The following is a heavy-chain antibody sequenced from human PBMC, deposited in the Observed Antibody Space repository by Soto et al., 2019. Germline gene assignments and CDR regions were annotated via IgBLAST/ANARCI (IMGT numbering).Heavy chain of an antibody. Sequence: PGGSLRLSCAASGFTFSNYAMNWVRQAPGKGLEWVSTLSKDGANEHYADSVKGRFTISRDGSKNTLYLQMNSLRAEDTAMYYCAKDPSTGSADYWGQGTQVTVSS. J-gene: IGHJ4*02. CDR2: LSKDGANE. D-gene: IGHD3-9*01. CDR3: AKDPSTGSADY. CDR1: GFTFSNYA. V-gene: IGHV3-23*01.